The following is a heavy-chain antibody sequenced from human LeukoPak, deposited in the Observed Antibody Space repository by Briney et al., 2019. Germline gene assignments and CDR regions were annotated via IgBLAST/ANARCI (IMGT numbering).Heavy chain of an antibody. J-gene: IGHJ5*02. D-gene: IGHD6-19*01. CDR3: AKDILSSGWYENWFDP. V-gene: IGHV3-13*01. CDR1: GFTFSTYD. CDR2: IGKTGDT. Sequence: GGSLRLSCAASGFTFSTYDMHWVRHATRKGLEWVSGIGKTGDTYYAGSVKGRFTISRDNAKNSLYLQMNSLRAEDTALYYCAKDILSSGWYENWFDPWGQGTLVTVSS.